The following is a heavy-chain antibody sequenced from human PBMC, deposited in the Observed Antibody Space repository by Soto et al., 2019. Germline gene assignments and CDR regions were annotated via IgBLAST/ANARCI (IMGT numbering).Heavy chain of an antibody. J-gene: IGHJ6*02. D-gene: IGHD2-8*01. V-gene: IGHV3-15*01. CDR1: GFTFSNAW. CDR3: TAMVAPLDYYGMDV. Sequence: GGSLRLSCAASGFTFSNAWMSWVRQAPGKGLEWVGRIKSKTDGGTTDYAAPVKGRFTISRDDSKNTLYLQMNSLKTEDTAVYYCTAMVAPLDYYGMDVWGQGTTVTVS. CDR2: IKSKTDGGTT.